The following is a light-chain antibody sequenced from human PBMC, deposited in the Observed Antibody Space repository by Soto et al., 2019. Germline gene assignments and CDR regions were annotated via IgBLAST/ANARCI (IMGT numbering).Light chain of an antibody. CDR1: QSVLYSSNNKNY. J-gene: IGKJ1*01. Sequence: DIVMTQSPDSLAVSLGERATINCKSSQSVLYSSNNKNYLAWYQQKPGPPPKLLIYWASTRESGVPARFSGSGSGTDFHLTLSSLQAEYVAVYYCQQYYSTPPWTFGQGTKVELK. V-gene: IGKV4-1*01. CDR3: QQYYSTPPWT. CDR2: WAS.